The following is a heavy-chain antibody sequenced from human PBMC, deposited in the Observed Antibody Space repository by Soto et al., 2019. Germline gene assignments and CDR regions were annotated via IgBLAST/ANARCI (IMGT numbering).Heavy chain of an antibody. Sequence: QVQVQESGPGLVQPSETLSLSCTVSGGSVSDYHWGWIRLPPGQGLEWIATVHDTGSANIPPHPKSRVTTSMDASKKEVTLKLSSVTPADTALYYCARGLRASAAPSRFDFWGQGTLVTVSS. CDR2: VHDTGSA. D-gene: IGHD6-13*01. J-gene: IGHJ4*02. V-gene: IGHV4-59*02. CDR3: ARGLRASAAPSRFDF. CDR1: GGSVSDYH.